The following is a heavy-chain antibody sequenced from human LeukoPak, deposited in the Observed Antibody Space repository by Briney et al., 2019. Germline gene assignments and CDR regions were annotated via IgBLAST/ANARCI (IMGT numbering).Heavy chain of an antibody. Sequence: SETLSLTCAVYGGSFSAYYWNWIRQPPGKGLEWIGEINHSGSTNYNPSLKSRVTISVDTSKNQFSLKLSSVTAADTAVYYCARGYFLITMFRGGRSKFDPWGQGTLVTVSS. D-gene: IGHD3-10*01. J-gene: IGHJ5*02. CDR1: GGSFSAYY. V-gene: IGHV4-34*01. CDR2: INHSGST. CDR3: ARGYFLITMFRGGRSKFDP.